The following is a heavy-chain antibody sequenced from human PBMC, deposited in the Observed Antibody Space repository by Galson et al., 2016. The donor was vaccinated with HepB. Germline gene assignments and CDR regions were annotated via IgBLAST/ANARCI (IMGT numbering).Heavy chain of an antibody. Sequence: SVKVSCKASGGTLRSFDISWVRQAPGQGLEWMGGITPLFGTIDYAAPVKGRFTISRHDSENTLYLQMNTLTMEDTAVYYCTAGLSLWFGELLDTSDYWGQGALVTVSS. CDR3: TAGLSLWFGELLDTSDY. J-gene: IGHJ4*02. D-gene: IGHD3-10*01. CDR2: ITPLFGTI. V-gene: IGHV1-69*05. CDR1: GGTLRSFD.